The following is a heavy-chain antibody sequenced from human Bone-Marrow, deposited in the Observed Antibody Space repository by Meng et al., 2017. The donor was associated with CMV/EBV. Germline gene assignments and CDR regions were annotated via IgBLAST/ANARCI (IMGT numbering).Heavy chain of an antibody. CDR3: AREHKVRPYQLLRGWFDP. Sequence: ASVKVSCKASGYTFTGYYMHWVRQAPGQGLEWMGWINPNSGGKNYAQKFQGRVTMTRDTSISTAYMELSRLRSDDTAVYYCAREHKVRPYQLLRGWFDPWGQGTLVTVSS. V-gene: IGHV1-2*02. CDR2: INPNSGGK. D-gene: IGHD2-2*01. CDR1: GYTFTGYY. J-gene: IGHJ5*02.